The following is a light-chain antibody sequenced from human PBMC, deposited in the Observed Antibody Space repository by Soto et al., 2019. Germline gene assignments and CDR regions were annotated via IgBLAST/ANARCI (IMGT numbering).Light chain of an antibody. CDR3: QQYGSSGT. Sequence: EIVLTQSPGTLSLSAGERATLSCRASQSVSNNYLAWYQQKPGHAPSLLIYGASNRATGIPDRFSGSGSGTDFTLTISRLEPEDSAVYYCQQYGSSGTFGQGTKVDIK. V-gene: IGKV3-20*01. CDR1: QSVSNNY. J-gene: IGKJ1*01. CDR2: GAS.